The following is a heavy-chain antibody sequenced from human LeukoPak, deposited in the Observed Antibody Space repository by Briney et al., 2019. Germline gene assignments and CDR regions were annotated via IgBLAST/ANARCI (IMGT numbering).Heavy chain of an antibody. Sequence: GGSLRLSCAASGFTFSSYGMHWVRQAPGKGLEWVAFIRYDGSNKYYADSVKGRFTISRDNSKNTLYLQMNSLRAEDTAVYYCAKDRTTYYYGLHWFDPWGQGTLVTVSS. J-gene: IGHJ5*02. CDR3: AKDRTTYYYGLHWFDP. CDR2: IRYDGSNK. D-gene: IGHD3-10*01. CDR1: GFTFSSYG. V-gene: IGHV3-30*02.